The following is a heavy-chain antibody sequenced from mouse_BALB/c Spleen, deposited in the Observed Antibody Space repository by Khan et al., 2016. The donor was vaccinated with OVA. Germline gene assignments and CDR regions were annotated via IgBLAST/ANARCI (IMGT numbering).Heavy chain of an antibody. CDR1: GYTFTNYW. CDR3: ERRGAARATWDYFDY. V-gene: IGHV1-63*02. Sequence: QVQLKQSGAELVRPGTSVKMSCKAAGYTFTNYWIGWVKQRPGHGLEWIGDIFPGGGYTNYNEKFKGQATLTADTSSSTAYMQLRSLTSEDSAIYYCERRGAARATWDYFDYWGQGTTLTVSS. CDR2: IFPGGGYT. D-gene: IGHD3-1*01. J-gene: IGHJ2*01.